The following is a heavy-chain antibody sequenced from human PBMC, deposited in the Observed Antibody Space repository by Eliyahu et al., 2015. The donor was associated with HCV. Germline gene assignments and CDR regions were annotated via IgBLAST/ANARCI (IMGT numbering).Heavy chain of an antibody. Sequence: QVQLQESGPGLVKPSETLSLTCTVSGGXITXYYWGWIRQPPGKGLEWIGYIHYSGSTNYNPSLKSRATISLDTSKNQFSLNLTSVTAADTAIYYCASGGGGIAVTGTGGWFDPWGQGTLVTVSS. J-gene: IGHJ5*02. CDR1: GGXITXYY. CDR3: ASGGGGIAVTGTGGWFDP. D-gene: IGHD6-19*01. CDR2: IHYSGST. V-gene: IGHV4-59*01.